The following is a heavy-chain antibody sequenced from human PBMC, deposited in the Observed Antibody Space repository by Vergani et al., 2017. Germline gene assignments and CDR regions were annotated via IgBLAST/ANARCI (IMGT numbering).Heavy chain of an antibody. D-gene: IGHD3-10*01. V-gene: IGHV3-23*01. CDR1: GFIFSRFA. Sequence: EVQVLETGGGVVQPGGSLRLSCSASGFIFSRFAMSWVRQAPGKGLEWVSSISNTCSSTYYADSVKGRITLSRDNSENTLYLQMKSLRAEDTALYYCAKNVLDITDGSGTEYLEKWGQGTLVTVSS. CDR2: ISNTCSST. J-gene: IGHJ1*01. CDR3: AKNVLDITDGSGTEYLEK.